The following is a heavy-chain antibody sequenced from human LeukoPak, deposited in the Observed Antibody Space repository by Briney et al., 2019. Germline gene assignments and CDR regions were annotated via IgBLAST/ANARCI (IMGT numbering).Heavy chain of an antibody. J-gene: IGHJ3*02. CDR2: IYYSGST. D-gene: IGHD6-19*01. CDR3: ATSGYSSGWYGAFDI. Sequence: PSETLSLTCTVSGGSVSSASYYWSWIRQPPGKGLEWIGYIYYSGSTNYNPSLKSRVTISVDTSKNQFSLKLSSVTAADTAVYYCATSGYSSGWYGAFDIWGQGTMVTVSS. CDR1: GGSVSSASYY. V-gene: IGHV4-61*01.